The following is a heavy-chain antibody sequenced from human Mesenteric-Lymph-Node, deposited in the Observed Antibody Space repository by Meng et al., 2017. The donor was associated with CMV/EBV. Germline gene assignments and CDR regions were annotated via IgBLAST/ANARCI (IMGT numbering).Heavy chain of an antibody. CDR1: GDYIGGSDYY. J-gene: IGHJ4*01. Sequence: SGDYIGGSDYYWAWIRQPPGKGLEWIGTVYYGGNTYYNPSLKSRLTISVDTSKNRFSLRLTSVTAADTALYFCVRLWNSAFFYYFDYWGPGTLVTVSS. CDR3: VRLWNSAFFYYFDY. V-gene: IGHV4-39*01. D-gene: IGHD2/OR15-2a*01. CDR2: VYYGGNT.